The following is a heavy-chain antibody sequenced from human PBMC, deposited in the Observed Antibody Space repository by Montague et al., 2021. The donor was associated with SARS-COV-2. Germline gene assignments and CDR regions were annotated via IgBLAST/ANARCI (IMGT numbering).Heavy chain of an antibody. CDR3: ARGRQHFNMIVVVMTGGEYYFDY. D-gene: IGHD3-22*01. V-gene: IGHV4-34*01. Sequence: SETLSLTCAVSGGSFSDYFWTWIRQPPGKGLEWIGEINHRGTSNYNLSLKSRVSISVDTSKNQFSLYLGSVTAADTAVYYCARGRQHFNMIVVVMTGGEYYFDYWGQGTLVTVSS. CDR2: INHRGTS. CDR1: GGSFSDYF. J-gene: IGHJ4*02.